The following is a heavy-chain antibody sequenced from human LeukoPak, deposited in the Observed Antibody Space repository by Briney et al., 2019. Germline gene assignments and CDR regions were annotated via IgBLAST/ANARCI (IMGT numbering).Heavy chain of an antibody. J-gene: IGHJ3*02. Sequence: PSETLSLTCTVSGGSISSYYWSWIRQPPGKGLEWIGYIYYSGSTNYNPSLKSRVTISVDTSKNQFSLKLSSVTAADTAVYYCARASASIGGDAFDIWGQGTMVTVSS. V-gene: IGHV4-59*12. CDR2: IYYSGST. CDR3: ARASASIGGDAFDI. CDR1: GGSISSYY. D-gene: IGHD3-16*01.